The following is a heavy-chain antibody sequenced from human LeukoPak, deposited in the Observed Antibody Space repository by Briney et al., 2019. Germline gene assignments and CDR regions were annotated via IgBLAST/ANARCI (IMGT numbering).Heavy chain of an antibody. J-gene: IGHJ6*02. CDR2: INPKSGVT. D-gene: IGHD6-19*01. CDR3: AREGKYSSGWYVENGMDV. V-gene: IGHV1-2*02. Sequence: ASVKVSCKASGYTFTGYYMHWVRQAPGQGLEWMGWINPKSGVTNYAQKFQGRVTITRNTSISTAYMKLSSLRSEDTAVYYCAREGKYSSGWYVENGMDVWGQGTTVTVSS. CDR1: GYTFTGYY.